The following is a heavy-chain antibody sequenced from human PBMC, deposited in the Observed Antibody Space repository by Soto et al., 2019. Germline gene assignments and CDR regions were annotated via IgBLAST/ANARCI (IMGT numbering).Heavy chain of an antibody. V-gene: IGHV1-69*01. Sequence: QVQLVQSGAEVKKPGSSVKVSCKASGGTFSSYAISWVRQAPGQGLEWMGGIIPIFGTANYAQKFQGRVTITADESTGTAYMELSSLRSEDTAVYYCARTPTPLVIAGGWFDPWGQGTLVTVSS. CDR3: ARTPTPLVIAGGWFDP. CDR1: GGTFSSYA. CDR2: IIPIFGTA. D-gene: IGHD3-22*01. J-gene: IGHJ5*02.